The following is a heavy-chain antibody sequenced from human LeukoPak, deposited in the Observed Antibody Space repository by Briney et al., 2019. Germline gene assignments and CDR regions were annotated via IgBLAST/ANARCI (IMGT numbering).Heavy chain of an antibody. CDR1: GFTFSSYA. Sequence: AGGSLRLSCAASGFTFSSYAMSWVRQAPRKGLEWVSAISGSGGSTYYADSVKGRFTISRDNSKNTLYLQMNSLRAEDTAVYYCAKRYYASYGMDVWGQGTTVTVSS. D-gene: IGHD3-10*01. J-gene: IGHJ6*02. CDR3: AKRYYASYGMDV. CDR2: ISGSGGST. V-gene: IGHV3-23*01.